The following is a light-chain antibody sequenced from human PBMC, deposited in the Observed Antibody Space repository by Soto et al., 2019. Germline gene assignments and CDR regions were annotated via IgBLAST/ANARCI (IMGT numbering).Light chain of an antibody. CDR3: HQYDSSRT. J-gene: IGKJ1*01. Sequence: EIVLTQSPGTLSLSPGERATLSCRASQTVTSTFLAWYQQKPGQAPRLLIYGASRRATGIPDRFSGSGSGTNFTLTITRLEPEDFAGYYCHQYDSSRTFGQGTKVEMK. V-gene: IGKV3-20*01. CDR2: GAS. CDR1: QTVTSTF.